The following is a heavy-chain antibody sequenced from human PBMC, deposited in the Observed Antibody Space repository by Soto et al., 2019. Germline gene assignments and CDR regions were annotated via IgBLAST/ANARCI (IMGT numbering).Heavy chain of an antibody. CDR1: GGSISSDDYY. CDR3: ARDLDGLHDDTSGPFPRPG. D-gene: IGHD3-22*01. J-gene: IGHJ1*01. Sequence: SETLSLTCTVSGGSISSDDYYWSWIRQAPGRGLEWIGYIHSSGSIYYNPSLKSRATMSVDTAGNQFSLKVSSVTVADTAVSYCARDLDGLHDDTSGPFPRPGWGQGTLVTVSS. V-gene: IGHV4-30-4*01. CDR2: IHSSGSI.